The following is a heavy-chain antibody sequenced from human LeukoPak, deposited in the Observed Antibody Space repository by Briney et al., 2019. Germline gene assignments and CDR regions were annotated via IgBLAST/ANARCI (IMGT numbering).Heavy chain of an antibody. CDR3: AKDPPYYGSGSYLN. D-gene: IGHD3-10*01. Sequence: GGSLRLSCAASGFTFDDYAMHWVRQAPGKGLEWVSGISWNSGSIGYADSVKGRFTISRDNAKNSLYLQMNSLRAEDTALYYCAKDPPYYGSGSYLNWGQGTLVTVSS. CDR2: ISWNSGSI. V-gene: IGHV3-9*01. CDR1: GFTFDDYA. J-gene: IGHJ4*02.